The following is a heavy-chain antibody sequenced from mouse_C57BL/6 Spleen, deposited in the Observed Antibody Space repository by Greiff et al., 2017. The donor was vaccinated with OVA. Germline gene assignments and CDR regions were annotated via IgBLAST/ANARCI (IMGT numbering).Heavy chain of an antibody. J-gene: IGHJ2*01. CDR3: ARTDYYYGSSLYFDY. D-gene: IGHD1-1*01. CDR2: IYPGSGNT. Sequence: QVQLQQSGAELVRPGASVKLSCKASGYTFTDYYINWVKQRPGQGLEWIARIYPGSGNTYYNEKFKGKATLTAEKSSSTAYMQLSSLTSEDSAVDFCARTDYYYGSSLYFDYWGQGTTLTVSS. CDR1: GYTFTDYY. V-gene: IGHV1-76*01.